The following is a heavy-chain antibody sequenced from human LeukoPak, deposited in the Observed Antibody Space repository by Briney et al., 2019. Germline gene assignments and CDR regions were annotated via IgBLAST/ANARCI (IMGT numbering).Heavy chain of an antibody. J-gene: IGHJ5*02. CDR3: ARDQGYFDSGAYYSP. V-gene: IGHV1-3*01. D-gene: IGHD3-22*01. Sequence: ASVKVSCKASGYAFTSYAIHWVRQAPGERLEWMGWIGVASGKTEYSQKFQGRVTISRDTFASTAYMELRYLRSEDTAVYYCARDQGYFDSGAYYSPWGQGTPVTVPS. CDR1: GYAFTSYA. CDR2: IGVASGKT.